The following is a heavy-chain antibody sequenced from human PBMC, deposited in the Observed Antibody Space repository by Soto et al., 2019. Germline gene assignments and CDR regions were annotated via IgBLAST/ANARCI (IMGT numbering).Heavy chain of an antibody. CDR3: TRLSWIVTPSENY. CDR1: GFTFSGSA. D-gene: IGHD3-22*01. CDR2: IRSKPKNYAT. V-gene: IGHV3-73*02. Sequence: EVHLVESGGGLVQPGGSLKLSCAASGFTFSGSAMHWVRQASGKGLEWVGRIRSKPKNYATAYAASVKGRFTISRDDSKNTAYLQMNSLKIEDTAVYYCTRLSWIVTPSENYWGQGTLVTVSS. J-gene: IGHJ4*02.